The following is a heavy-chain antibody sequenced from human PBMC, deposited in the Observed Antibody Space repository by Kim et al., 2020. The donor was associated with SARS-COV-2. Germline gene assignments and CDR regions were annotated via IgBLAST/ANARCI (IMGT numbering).Heavy chain of an antibody. V-gene: IGHV3-21*01. Sequence: YYADSVKGRFTISRDNAKNSLYLQMNSLRAEDTAVYYCASGSRKANYFDYWGQGTLVTVSS. J-gene: IGHJ4*02. CDR3: ASGSRKANYFDY.